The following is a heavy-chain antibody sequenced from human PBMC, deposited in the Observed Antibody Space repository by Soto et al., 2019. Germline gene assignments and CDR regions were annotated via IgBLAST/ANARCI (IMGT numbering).Heavy chain of an antibody. CDR3: ARGENWGTFDY. CDR1: GFTFSSYD. Sequence: GGSLRLSCAASGFTFSSYDMHWVRQATGKGLEWVSAIGTAGDTYYPGSVKGRFTISRENAKNSLYLQMNSLRAEDTAVYYCARGENWGTFDYWGQGTLVTVSS. J-gene: IGHJ4*02. CDR2: IGTAGDT. D-gene: IGHD7-27*01. V-gene: IGHV3-13*01.